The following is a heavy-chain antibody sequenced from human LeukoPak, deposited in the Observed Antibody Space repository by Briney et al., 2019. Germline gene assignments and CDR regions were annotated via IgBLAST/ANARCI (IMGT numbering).Heavy chain of an antibody. J-gene: IGHJ3*02. CDR2: INPSGGST. V-gene: IGHV1-46*01. CDR1: GYTFTNYY. CDR3: ARSEDAFDI. Sequence: VASVEVSCKASGYTFTNYYIHWVRQAPEQGLEWMGIINPSGGSTSYAQKFQGRVTMTRDMSTSTVYMELSSLRSEDTAVFYCARSEDAFDIWGQGTMVTVSS.